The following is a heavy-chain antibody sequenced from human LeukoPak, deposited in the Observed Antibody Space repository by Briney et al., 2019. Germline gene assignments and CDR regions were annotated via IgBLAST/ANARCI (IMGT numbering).Heavy chain of an antibody. D-gene: IGHD1-26*01. Sequence: PGGSLRLSCAASGFTFSSYWMHWVRQAPGKGLVWVSRINSDGSSTSYADSVKGRFTISRDNAKNTLYLQMNSLGAEDTAVYYCARGGSIVGALLGYWGQGTLVTVSS. CDR1: GFTFSSYW. J-gene: IGHJ4*02. V-gene: IGHV3-74*01. CDR3: ARGGSIVGALLGY. CDR2: INSDGSST.